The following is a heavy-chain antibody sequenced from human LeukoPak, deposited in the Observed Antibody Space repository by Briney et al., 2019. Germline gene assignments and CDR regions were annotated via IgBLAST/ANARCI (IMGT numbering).Heavy chain of an antibody. CDR3: ASALKRGSAGPLIDH. Sequence: GASVKVSCKASGYSFTSHDINWVRQATGQGLECMGWMNPNSGNTGYAQKFQDRVTMTRNTSISTAYLELSSLGSEDTAMYYCASALKRGSAGPLIDHWGQGTLVTVSS. J-gene: IGHJ4*02. V-gene: IGHV1-8*01. CDR1: GYSFTSHD. CDR2: MNPNSGNT. D-gene: IGHD6-13*01.